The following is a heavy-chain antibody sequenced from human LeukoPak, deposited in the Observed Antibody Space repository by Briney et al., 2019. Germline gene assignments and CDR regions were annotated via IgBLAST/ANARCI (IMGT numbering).Heavy chain of an antibody. CDR1: GFTLSDYY. J-gene: IGHJ6*02. CDR2: ISSSGSTI. V-gene: IGHV3-11*01. D-gene: IGHD2-15*01. CDR3: ARRVDTNYYYYGMDV. Sequence: GGSLRLSCAASGFTLSDYYMSWIRQAPGKGLEWVSYISSSGSTIYYADSVKGRFTISRDNAKNSLYLQMNSLRAEDTAVYYCARRVDTNYYYYGMDVWGQGTTVTVSS.